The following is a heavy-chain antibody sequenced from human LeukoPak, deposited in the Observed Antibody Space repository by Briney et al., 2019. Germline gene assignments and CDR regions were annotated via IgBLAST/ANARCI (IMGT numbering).Heavy chain of an antibody. D-gene: IGHD1-14*01. CDR1: GGSFSGYY. V-gene: IGHV4-34*01. J-gene: IGHJ4*02. CDR3: ARGPDHAKVGY. Sequence: PSETLSLTCAVYGGSFSGYYWTWIRQPPEKGLEWIGEINDSGGTDYSPSLRSRVTISIDTSKNQFSLKLSSVTAADTAVYYCARGPDHAKVGYWGQGNLVTVSS. CDR2: INDSGGT.